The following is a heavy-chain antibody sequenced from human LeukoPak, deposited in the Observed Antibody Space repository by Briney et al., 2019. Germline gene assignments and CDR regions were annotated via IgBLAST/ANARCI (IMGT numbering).Heavy chain of an antibody. V-gene: IGHV3-66*01. J-gene: IGHJ4*02. CDR3: ARRTSSGYYLI. CDR2: FFSGGIT. CDR1: GFTVSTNY. D-gene: IGHD3-22*01. Sequence: GGSLRLSCTASGFTVSTNYMSWVRQAPGEGLEWVSIFFSGGITYYTDSVKGRFTISRDTSKNTLFLQMNNLRAEDTAVYFCARRTSSGYYLIWGQGTLVTVSS.